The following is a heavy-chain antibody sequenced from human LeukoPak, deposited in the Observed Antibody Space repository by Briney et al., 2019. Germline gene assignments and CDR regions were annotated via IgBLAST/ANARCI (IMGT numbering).Heavy chain of an antibody. CDR3: ATRSKEVVVVTTKKYYYYGMDV. D-gene: IGHD3-22*01. V-gene: IGHV3-43*02. CDR1: GFTFDDYA. CDR2: ISGDGGST. J-gene: IGHJ6*02. Sequence: GGSLRLSCAASGFTFDDYAMHRVRQAPGKGLEWVSLISGDGGSTYYADSVKGRFTISRDNSKNSLYLQMNSLRTEDTALYYCATRSKEVVVVTTKKYYYYGMDVWGQGTTVTVSS.